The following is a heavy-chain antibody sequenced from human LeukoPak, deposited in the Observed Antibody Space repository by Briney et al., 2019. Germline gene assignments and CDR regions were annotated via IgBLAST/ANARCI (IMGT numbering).Heavy chain of an antibody. V-gene: IGHV1-69*13. J-gene: IGHJ4*02. D-gene: IGHD1/OR15-1a*01. CDR2: IIPIFGTA. CDR3: ATAQNNIWPPAPIDY. Sequence: ASVKVSCKASGYTFTNYAITWVRQVPEQGLEWMGEIIPIFGTANYALKFQGRVTITADESTSTAYMELSSLRSDDTALYYCATAQNNIWPPAPIDYWGQGTLVTVSS. CDR1: GYTFTNYA.